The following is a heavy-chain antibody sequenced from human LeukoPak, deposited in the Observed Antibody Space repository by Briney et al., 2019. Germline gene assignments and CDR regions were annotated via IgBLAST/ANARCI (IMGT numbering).Heavy chain of an antibody. V-gene: IGHV1-2*02. CDR1: GYTFTGYY. CDR2: INPNSGDT. D-gene: IGHD3-10*01. Sequence: GASVKVSCKASGYTFTGYYMHWVRQAPGQGLEWMGWINPNSGDTNSAQKFQDRVTMTRDTSISTAYMEPSRLRFDDTAVYYCARGSLRYFDYWGRGTLVTVSS. CDR3: ARGSLRYFDY. J-gene: IGHJ4*02.